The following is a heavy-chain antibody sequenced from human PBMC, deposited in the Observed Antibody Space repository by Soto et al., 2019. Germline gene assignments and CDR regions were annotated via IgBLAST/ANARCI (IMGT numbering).Heavy chain of an antibody. D-gene: IGHD3-10*01. CDR1: GGSFREYY. V-gene: IGHV4-34*01. CDR2: INQSGTT. CDR3: ARDIITVIGGEIYYYFGMDV. Sequence: PSETLSLTCAVNGGSFREYYWSWLRQPPGKGLEWIGEINQSGTTHYNPSLKRRINISIDTSKNQFSLNLTSVTAADTATYYCARDIITVIGGEIYYYFGMDVGGQGTTVTVSS. J-gene: IGHJ6*02.